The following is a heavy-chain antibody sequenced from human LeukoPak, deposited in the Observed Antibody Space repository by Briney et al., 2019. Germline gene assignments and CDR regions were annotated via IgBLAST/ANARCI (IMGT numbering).Heavy chain of an antibody. Sequence: GGSLRLSCTASGFTFSSYAMSWVRQAPGKGLEWVSGISGSGGRTYYADSVKGRFTISRDNAKNSLYLQMNSLRAEDTAVYHCASGADYGGNLRPWGQGTLVTVSS. D-gene: IGHD4-23*01. CDR1: GFTFSSYA. CDR3: ASGADYGGNLRP. CDR2: ISGSGGRT. J-gene: IGHJ4*02. V-gene: IGHV3-23*01.